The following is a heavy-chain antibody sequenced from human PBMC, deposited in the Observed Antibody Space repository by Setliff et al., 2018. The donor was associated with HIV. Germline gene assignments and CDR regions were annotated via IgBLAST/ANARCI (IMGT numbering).Heavy chain of an antibody. Sequence: SLTCTVSGGSIRNYYWSWIRQSAGKGLEWIGRVHKSGNTDYNPSLKGRVTMSVDTSKNQFFLKLTSMTAADTAIYYCARDMEDFGVLPSAPFDPWGRGTLVTVSS. J-gene: IGHJ5*02. V-gene: IGHV4-4*07. CDR3: ARDMEDFGVLPSAPFDP. CDR2: VHKSGNT. D-gene: IGHD2-2*01. CDR1: GGSIRNYY.